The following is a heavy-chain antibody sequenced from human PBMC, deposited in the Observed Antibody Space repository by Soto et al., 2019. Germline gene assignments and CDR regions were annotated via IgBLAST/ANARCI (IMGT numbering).Heavy chain of an antibody. Sequence: EVQLVESGGGLVQPGGSLRLSCAASGFTFSSYWMHWVRQAPGKGLVWVSRINSDGSSTSYADSVKGRFTISIDNAKNTLYLQMNSLRAEDTAVYYCARDNEKRYYDFWSGYYTFWYFDLWGRGTLVTVSS. CDR3: ARDNEKRYYDFWSGYYTFWYFDL. CDR1: GFTFSSYW. CDR2: INSDGSST. D-gene: IGHD3-3*01. J-gene: IGHJ2*01. V-gene: IGHV3-74*01.